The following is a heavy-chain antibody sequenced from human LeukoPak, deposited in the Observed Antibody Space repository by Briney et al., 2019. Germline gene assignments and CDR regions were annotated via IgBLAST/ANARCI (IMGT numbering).Heavy chain of an antibody. CDR1: GFTVSSNY. CDR2: IYCGGRT. D-gene: IGHD3-9*01. V-gene: IGHV3-53*01. Sequence: GGSLRLSCAASGFTVSSNYMSWVRQAPGKGLEWVSVIYCGGRTNYADSVKGRFTISRDNSKNTLYLQMNSLRAEDTAVYYCARDGNHYDILTGDYPGWFDPWGQGTLVTVSS. CDR3: ARDGNHYDILTGDYPGWFDP. J-gene: IGHJ5*02.